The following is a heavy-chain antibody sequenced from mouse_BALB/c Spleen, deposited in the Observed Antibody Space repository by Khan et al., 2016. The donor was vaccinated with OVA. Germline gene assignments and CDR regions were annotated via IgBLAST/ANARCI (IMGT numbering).Heavy chain of an antibody. CDR2: IWGDGNT. CDR3: AKFTPNYYSMDY. CDR1: GFSLTSYG. J-gene: IGHJ4*01. Sequence: QVQLQQSGPGLVAPSQSLSITCTVSGFSLTSYGVNWIRQPPGKGLEWLGVIWGDGNTNYHSALISRLIISKDNSKSQVFLKLNSLQTDDTATYYCAKFTPNYYSMDYWGQGTSVTVSS. D-gene: IGHD1-1*01. V-gene: IGHV2-3*01.